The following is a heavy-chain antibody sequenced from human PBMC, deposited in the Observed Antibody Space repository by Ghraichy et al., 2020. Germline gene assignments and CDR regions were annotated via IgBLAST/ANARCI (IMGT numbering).Heavy chain of an antibody. J-gene: IGHJ3*01. CDR1: GGSISSFY. CDR3: ARHMVHDAFDV. CDR2: ISSIGSS. Sequence: SETLSLTCAVSGGSISSFYWSCIRQSPGRGLEWIGYISSIGSSTYNPSLKSRVTILVDTSENQISLNVSSVTAADTAVYYCARHMVHDAFDVWGQGTMVTVSS. D-gene: IGHD2-8*01. V-gene: IGHV4-59*12.